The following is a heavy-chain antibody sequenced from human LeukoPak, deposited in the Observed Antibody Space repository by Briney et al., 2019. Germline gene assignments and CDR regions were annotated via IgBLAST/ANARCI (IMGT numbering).Heavy chain of an antibody. CDR3: ARGWLAETTVVTPYNY. Sequence: SVKVSCKASGGTFSNYAINWVRQAPGQGLEWMGGIIPIFGTAHYAQKFQGRVTITADEFTSTAYIELSTLRSEDTAAYYCARGWLAETTVVTPYNYWGQGTLVTVSS. J-gene: IGHJ4*02. CDR2: IIPIFGTA. CDR1: GGTFSNYA. V-gene: IGHV1-69*01. D-gene: IGHD4-23*01.